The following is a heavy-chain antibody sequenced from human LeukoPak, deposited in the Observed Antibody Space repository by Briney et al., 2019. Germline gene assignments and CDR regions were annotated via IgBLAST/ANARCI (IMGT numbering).Heavy chain of an antibody. D-gene: IGHD6-13*01. CDR1: GFTFGDYA. CDR2: IRSKGYGGTT. CDR3: TRDGQRGSSWYPDY. J-gene: IGHJ4*02. V-gene: IGHV3-49*04. Sequence: PGGSLRLSCTASGFTFGDYAMSWVRQAPGKGLELGGLIRSKGYGGTTEYAASVKGRFTISKDDSKSIAYLQMNSLKTEDTAVYYCTRDGQRGSSWYPDYWGQGTLVTVSS.